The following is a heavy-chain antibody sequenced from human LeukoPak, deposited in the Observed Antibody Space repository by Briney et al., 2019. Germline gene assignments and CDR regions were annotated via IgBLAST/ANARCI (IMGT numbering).Heavy chain of an antibody. CDR1: GFTFDDYT. V-gene: IGHV3-43*01. D-gene: IGHD2/OR15-2a*01. Sequence: GGSLRLSCAASGFTFDDYTMHWVRQAPGKGLEWVSLISWDGGSTYYADSVKGRFTISRDNSKNSLYLQMNSLRTEDTALYYCAFGSMETYPFDYWGQGTLVTVSS. CDR3: AFGSMETYPFDY. CDR2: ISWDGGST. J-gene: IGHJ4*02.